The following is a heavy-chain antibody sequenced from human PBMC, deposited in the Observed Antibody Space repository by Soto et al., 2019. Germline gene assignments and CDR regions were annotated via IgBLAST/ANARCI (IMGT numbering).Heavy chain of an antibody. D-gene: IGHD3-3*01. J-gene: IGHJ6*02. CDR3: ARELKMSGYPNYYYYYGMDV. CDR1: GGTFSSYA. Sequence: SVKVSCKASGGTFSSYAISWLRQAPGQGLEWMGGIIPIFGTANYAQKFQGRVTITADKSTSTAYMELSSLRSEDTAVYYCARELKMSGYPNYYYYYGMDVWGQGTTVTVSS. V-gene: IGHV1-69*06. CDR2: IIPIFGTA.